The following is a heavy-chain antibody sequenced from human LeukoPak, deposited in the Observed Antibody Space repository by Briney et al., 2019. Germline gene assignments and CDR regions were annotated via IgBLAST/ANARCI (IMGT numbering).Heavy chain of an antibody. CDR3: ARDYDIL. J-gene: IGHJ4*02. CDR1: GGSISTSY. D-gene: IGHD3-9*01. CDR2: IYTSGST. V-gene: IGHV4-4*07. Sequence: SETLSLTCTVSGGSISTSYWSWIRQPAGKGLEWIGRIYTSGSTNYNPSLKSRVTMSLDTSKNQFSLKLTSATAADTAVYYCARDYDILWGQGTLVTVSS.